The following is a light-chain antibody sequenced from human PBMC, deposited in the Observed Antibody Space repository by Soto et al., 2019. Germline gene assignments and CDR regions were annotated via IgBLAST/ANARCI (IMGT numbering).Light chain of an antibody. V-gene: IGLV1-44*01. CDR3: AAWDDSLNGPYV. Sequence: QAVVTQPPSASGTPGQRVTLSCSGSSSNIGSNTVNWYQQLPGTAPKLLIYSNNQRPSGVPDRFSGSKSGTSASLAISGLQSEDEADYYCAAWDDSLNGPYVFGTGTKLTVL. CDR1: SSNIGSNT. CDR2: SNN. J-gene: IGLJ1*01.